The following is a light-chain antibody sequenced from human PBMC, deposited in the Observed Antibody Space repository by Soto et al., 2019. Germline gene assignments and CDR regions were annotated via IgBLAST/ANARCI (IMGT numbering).Light chain of an antibody. V-gene: IGLV2-8*01. CDR2: EVS. J-gene: IGLJ1*01. CDR3: FSYAGRNNYV. Sequence: QSALTQPPSASGSPGQSVTISCTGTSSDVGGYNYVSWYQQYPGKAPKLMIYEVSQRPSGVPDRFSGSKSGNTASLTVSGLQAEDEAHYYCFSYAGRNNYVFGTGTKSPS. CDR1: SSDVGGYNY.